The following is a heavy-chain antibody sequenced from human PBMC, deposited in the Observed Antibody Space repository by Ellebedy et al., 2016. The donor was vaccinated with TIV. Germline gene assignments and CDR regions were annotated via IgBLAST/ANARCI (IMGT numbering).Heavy chain of an antibody. CDR2: IYTGGTI. CDR3: ARVYLDSMPRLWYFDL. Sequence: GESLKISCAASGFIVSSNYMTWVRQAPGKGLEWVSVIYTGGTIKYADSVKGRFTISRDNTKNSLHLEMTNVRVGDSAVYYCARVYLDSMPRLWYFDLWGRGTLVTVST. V-gene: IGHV3-53*01. D-gene: IGHD3-9*01. J-gene: IGHJ2*01. CDR1: GFIVSSNY.